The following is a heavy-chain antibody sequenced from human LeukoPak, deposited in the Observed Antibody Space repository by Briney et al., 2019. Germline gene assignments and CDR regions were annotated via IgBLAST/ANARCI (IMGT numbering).Heavy chain of an antibody. CDR1: GGSISSYY. J-gene: IGHJ6*02. D-gene: IGHD3-10*01. CDR3: ARDETYYYGSGSYYYYGMDV. V-gene: IGHV4-4*07. CDR2: IYTSGST. Sequence: SETLSLTCTVSGGSISSYYWSWIRQPAGKGLEWIGRIYTSGSTNYNPSLKSRVTMSVDTSKNQFSLKLSSVTAADTAVYYCARDETYYYGSGSYYYYGMDVWGQGTTATVSS.